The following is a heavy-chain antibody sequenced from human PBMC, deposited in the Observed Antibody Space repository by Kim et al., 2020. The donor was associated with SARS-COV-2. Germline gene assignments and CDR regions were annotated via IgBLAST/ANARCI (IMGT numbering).Heavy chain of an antibody. Sequence: ASVKVSCKASGYTFTTYAMNWVRHAPGQGLEWMGWINTNTGNPTYAQGFTGRFVFSLDTSVSTAYLQISSLKAEDTAVYYCARYYSDSSGYYYVHYFDYWGQGTLVTVSS. J-gene: IGHJ4*02. V-gene: IGHV7-4-1*02. CDR2: INTNTGNP. CDR3: ARYYSDSSGYYYVHYFDY. CDR1: GYTFTTYA. D-gene: IGHD3-22*01.